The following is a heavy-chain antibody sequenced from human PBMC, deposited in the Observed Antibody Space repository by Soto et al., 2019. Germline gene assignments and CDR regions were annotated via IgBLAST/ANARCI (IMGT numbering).Heavy chain of an antibody. CDR2: INYSGST. D-gene: IGHD3-9*01. J-gene: IGHJ5*02. CDR1: GGSISSVDPY. V-gene: IGHV4-30-4*01. CDR3: ARDLGILTGYYRP. Sequence: NPSETLSLTCTVSGGSISSVDPYWSWIRQPPGKGLEWIGYINYSGSTYYNPSLKSRATISRDTSKNQFSLKLTSVTAADTAVYYCARDLGILTGYYRPWGQGTLVTVSS.